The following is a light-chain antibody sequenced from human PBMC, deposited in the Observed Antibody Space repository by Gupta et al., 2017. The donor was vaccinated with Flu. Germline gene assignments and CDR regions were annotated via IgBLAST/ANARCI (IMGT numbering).Light chain of an antibody. CDR1: QSVRRY. J-gene: IGKJ4*01. CDR2: DTS. Sequence: EFVLTQSPATLSLSPGERATLSCRASQSVRRYLAWYQQKPGQAPRLLIYDTSNRASGVPARFSGSGSGTEFTLTISSREPEDSAFYYCQHRNSCPVTFGRGTXVDIK. V-gene: IGKV3-11*01. CDR3: QHRNSCPVT.